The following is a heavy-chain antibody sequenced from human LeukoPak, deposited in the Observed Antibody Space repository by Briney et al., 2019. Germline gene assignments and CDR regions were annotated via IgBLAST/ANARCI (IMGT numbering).Heavy chain of an antibody. J-gene: IGHJ3*02. V-gene: IGHV2-5*01. Sequence: SGPTLVNPTRTLTLTCTFSGFSLSTSGVGVGWIRQPPGEALEWLALIYWNDDKRYRPSLKSRLTITKDTSKNQVVLTMTKMDPLDTATYYCAHMVNTVTTSWGAFDIWGQGTMVTVSS. CDR2: IYWNDDK. D-gene: IGHD4-17*01. CDR1: GFSLSTSGVG. CDR3: AHMVNTVTTSWGAFDI.